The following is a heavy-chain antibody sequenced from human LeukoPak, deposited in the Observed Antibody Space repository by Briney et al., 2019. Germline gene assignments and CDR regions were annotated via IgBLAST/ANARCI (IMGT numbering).Heavy chain of an antibody. CDR1: AFTFSRDD. CDR2: ISGNGAGT. D-gene: IGHD5-18*01. CDR3: AREDSSMVLSLDY. J-gene: IGHJ4*02. Sequence: GGSLRLSCAASAFTFSRDDMAWVRQPPGKRPEWISSISGNGAGTHYIDSVRGRFIISRDNSKNTVYLQMNSLRAEDTAIYYCAREDSSMVLSLDYWGQGTLVAVSS. V-gene: IGHV3-23*01.